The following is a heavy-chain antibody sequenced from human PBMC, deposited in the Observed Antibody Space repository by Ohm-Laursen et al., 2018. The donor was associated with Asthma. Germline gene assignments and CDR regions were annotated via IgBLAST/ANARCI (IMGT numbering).Heavy chain of an antibody. Sequence: SDTLSPTCAVYGGSFTDYSWNWIRQSPGKGLEWIGEINHSGGTNYHPSLQSRVTISLDTSKNQFSLKLRSVTAADTSVYYCARAQKGRNYAVEFYGMDVWGQGTTVTVSS. CDR1: GGSFTDYS. V-gene: IGHV4-34*01. D-gene: IGHD2-2*01. J-gene: IGHJ6*02. CDR3: ARAQKGRNYAVEFYGMDV. CDR2: INHSGGT.